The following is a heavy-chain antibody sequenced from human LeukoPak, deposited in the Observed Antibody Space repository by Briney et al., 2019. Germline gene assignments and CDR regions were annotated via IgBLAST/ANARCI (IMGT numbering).Heavy chain of an antibody. V-gene: IGHV3-15*01. D-gene: IGHD1-26*01. CDR1: GFTFSNAW. Sequence: GGSLRLSCAASGFTFSNAWMSWVRQAPGKGREWVGRIKSKTDGGTTDYAAPVKGRLTISRDDSKNTLYLQMNSLKTEDTAVYYCTTAVGGSYRRRDWFDPWGQGTLVTVSS. CDR2: IKSKTDGGTT. J-gene: IGHJ5*02. CDR3: TTAVGGSYRRRDWFDP.